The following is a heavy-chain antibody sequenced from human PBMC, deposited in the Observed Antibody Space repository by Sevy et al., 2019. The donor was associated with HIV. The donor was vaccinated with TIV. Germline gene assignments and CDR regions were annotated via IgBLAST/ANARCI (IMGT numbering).Heavy chain of an antibody. CDR2: LSGSGGST. D-gene: IGHD1-26*01. CDR3: AKDRVWELGDAFDI. CDR1: GFTFSSYA. V-gene: IGHV3-23*01. Sequence: GGSLRLSCVASGFTFSSYAMNWVRQAPGKGLEWVSGLSGSGGSTKYADSVKCRFTISRDNSKNTLYLQMNSLRAEDTAVYYCAKDRVWELGDAFDIWGQGTMVTVSS. J-gene: IGHJ3*02.